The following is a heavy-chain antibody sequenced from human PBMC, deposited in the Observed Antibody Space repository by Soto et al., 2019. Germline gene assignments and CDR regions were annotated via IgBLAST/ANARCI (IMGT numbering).Heavy chain of an antibody. CDR3: ARDLRAAAGPFDY. J-gene: IGHJ4*02. CDR1: GGTFSSYT. D-gene: IGHD6-13*01. Sequence: SVKVSCKASGGTFSSYTSSWVRQAPGQGLEWMGRIIPILGIANYAQKFQGRVTITADKSTSTAYMELSSLRSEDTAVYYCARDLRAAAGPFDYWGQGTLVTVSS. V-gene: IGHV1-69*04. CDR2: IIPILGIA.